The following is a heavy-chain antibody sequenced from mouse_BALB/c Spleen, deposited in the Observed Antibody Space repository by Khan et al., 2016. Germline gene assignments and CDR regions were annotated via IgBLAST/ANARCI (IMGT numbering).Heavy chain of an antibody. J-gene: IGHJ4*01. Sequence: QIQLVQSGPELKKPGETVKISCKASGYYFTNYGMNWVKQAPGKDLKWMGWINTYSGESTYADDFKGRFAFSLETSVSIAYLQINNLKNEDMSTYFCARRSQLDLYYAMDYWGQGTSVTVFS. D-gene: IGHD3-1*01. CDR2: INTYSGES. V-gene: IGHV9-1*02. CDR1: GYYFTNYG. CDR3: ARRSQLDLYYAMDY.